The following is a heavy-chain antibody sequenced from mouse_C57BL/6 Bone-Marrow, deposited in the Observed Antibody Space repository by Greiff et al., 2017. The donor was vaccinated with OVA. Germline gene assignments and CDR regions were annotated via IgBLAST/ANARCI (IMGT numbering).Heavy chain of an antibody. D-gene: IGHD1-2*01. CDR3: AALRPGY. V-gene: IGHV5-17*01. J-gene: IGHJ2*01. Sequence: DVMLVESGGGLVKPGGSLKLSCAASGFTFSDYGMHWVRQAPEKGLEWVAYISSGSSTIYYADTVKGRFTISRDNAKNTLFLQMTSLRSEDTAMYYCAALRPGYWGQGTTLTVSS. CDR2: ISSGSSTI. CDR1: GFTFSDYG.